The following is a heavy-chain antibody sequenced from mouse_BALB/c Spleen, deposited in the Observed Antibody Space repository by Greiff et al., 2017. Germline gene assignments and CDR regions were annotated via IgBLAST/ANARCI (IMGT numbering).Heavy chain of an antibody. J-gene: IGHJ2*01. CDR1: GFTFSSFG. V-gene: IGHV5-17*02. Sequence: EVKLVESGGGLVQPGGSRKLSCAASGFTFSSFGMHWVRQAPEKGLEWVAYISSGSSTIYYADTVKGRFTISRDNPKNTLFLQMTSLRSEDTAMYYCARGRRYYFDYWGQGTTLTVSS. CDR3: ARGRRYYFDY. CDR2: ISSGSSTI.